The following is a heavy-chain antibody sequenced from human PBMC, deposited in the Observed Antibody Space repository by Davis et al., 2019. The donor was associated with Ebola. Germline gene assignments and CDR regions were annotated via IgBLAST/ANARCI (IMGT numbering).Heavy chain of an antibody. V-gene: IGHV4-59*01. CDR2: IYYSGST. D-gene: IGHD2-15*01. Sequence: MPSETLSLTCTVSGGSISSYYWSWIRQPPGKGLEWIGYIYYSGSTNYNPSLKRRVTISVDTSKNQFSLKLSSVTAADTAVYYCARGGWGAGGYWGQGTLVTVSS. J-gene: IGHJ4*02. CDR1: GGSISSYY. CDR3: ARGGWGAGGY.